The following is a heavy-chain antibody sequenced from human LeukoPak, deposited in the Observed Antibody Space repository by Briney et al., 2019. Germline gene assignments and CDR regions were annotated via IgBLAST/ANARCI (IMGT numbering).Heavy chain of an antibody. CDR1: GYSFTNYW. Sequence: GESLRISCKASGYSFTNYWISWVRQMPGKGLEWMGIIYPGDSYTTYSPSFQGQVTISADKSISTAYLQWRSLKASDTAMYYCAGRSGSDALDIWGQGTMVTVSS. D-gene: IGHD3-10*01. CDR3: AGRSGSDALDI. J-gene: IGHJ3*02. V-gene: IGHV5-51*01. CDR2: IYPGDSYT.